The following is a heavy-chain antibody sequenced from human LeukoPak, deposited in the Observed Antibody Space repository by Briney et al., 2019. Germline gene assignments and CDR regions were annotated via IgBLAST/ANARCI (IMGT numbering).Heavy chain of an antibody. J-gene: IGHJ6*03. D-gene: IGHD3-3*01. V-gene: IGHV4-39*07. CDR2: IYYSGST. CDR3: AREGGVYDFWSGVDYYYYYMDV. CDR1: GGSISSSSYY. Sequence: PSETLSLTCTVSGGSISSSSYYWGWLRQPPGKGLEWIGSIYYSGSTYYNPSLKTRVTISADTSQNQFSLKVSSVTAADTAVYYSAREGGVYDFWSGVDYYYYYMDVWGKGTTVTVSS.